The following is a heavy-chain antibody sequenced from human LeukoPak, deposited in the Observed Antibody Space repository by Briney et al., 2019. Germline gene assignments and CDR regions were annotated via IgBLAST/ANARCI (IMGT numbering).Heavy chain of an antibody. Sequence: GSVKVPCKASGYTFNSYGISWVRQAPGQGLEGMGCISAYNGSTNYAHIVQGRVTLPRDTSTPTPYMEVVRLRADVAAVYFCARDDYGSGSFSPFLCWVQGTLVTVSS. CDR1: GYTFNSYG. V-gene: IGHV1-18*01. D-gene: IGHD3-10*01. CDR3: ARDDYGSGSFSPFLC. J-gene: IGHJ1*01. CDR2: ISAYNGST.